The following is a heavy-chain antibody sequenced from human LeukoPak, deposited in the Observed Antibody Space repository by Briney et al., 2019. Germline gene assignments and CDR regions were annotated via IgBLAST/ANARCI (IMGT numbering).Heavy chain of an antibody. Sequence: PGESLRLSCAASASTFSSYSMNWVRQAPGKGLEWVSYIDTSSNYIYYADSVKGRFTISRDNAKNSLYLQMSSLRAEDTAVYYCARGAYSYPLNAFDIWGQGTMVIVSS. V-gene: IGHV3-21*01. D-gene: IGHD5-18*01. J-gene: IGHJ3*02. CDR3: ARGAYSYPLNAFDI. CDR2: IDTSSNYI. CDR1: ASTFSSYS.